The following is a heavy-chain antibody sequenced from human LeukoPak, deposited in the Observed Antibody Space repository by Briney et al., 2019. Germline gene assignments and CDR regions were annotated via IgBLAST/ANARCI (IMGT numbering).Heavy chain of an antibody. V-gene: IGHV3-23*01. J-gene: IGHJ4*02. CDR3: ARASRDLLPFDY. Sequence: PGGSLRLSCAASGFTPGSYAMSWVRQAPGKGLEWVSGISGSGDSTYSADSVKGRFTISRDNAKNTLYLQMNSLSAEDTAVYYCARASRDLLPFDYWGQGTLVTVSS. CDR1: GFTPGSYA. CDR2: ISGSGDST. D-gene: IGHD1-26*01.